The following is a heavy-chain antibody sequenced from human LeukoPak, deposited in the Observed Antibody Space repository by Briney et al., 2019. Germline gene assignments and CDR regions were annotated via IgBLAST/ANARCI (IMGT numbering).Heavy chain of an antibody. V-gene: IGHV3-30-3*01. CDR3: ARGYSGGLDY. J-gene: IGHJ4*02. D-gene: IGHD2-15*01. Sequence: PGGSLRLSCAASGFTFSAHVMHWVRQAPGKGLEWVAIISYDGSNKYYGDSVKGRITISRDNSKNTLFLQLNSLRAEDTAVYYCARGYSGGLDYWGQGTLVTVSS. CDR2: ISYDGSNK. CDR1: GFTFSAHV.